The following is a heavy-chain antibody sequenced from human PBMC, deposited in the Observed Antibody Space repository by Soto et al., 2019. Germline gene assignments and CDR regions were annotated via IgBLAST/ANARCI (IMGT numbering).Heavy chain of an antibody. D-gene: IGHD2-2*02. CDR1: GFNFDNYG. V-gene: IGHV3-23*01. Sequence: GGSLRLSCAASGFNFDNYGMSWVRQAPGKGLEWVSAISESGGSTYYAGSVKGRFTLSRDNSKNTLYLQLHSLRPDDTAVYYCARRSYCSSTGCDKFFDNWGQGTLVTVSS. CDR3: ARRSYCSSTGCDKFFDN. CDR2: ISESGGST. J-gene: IGHJ4*02.